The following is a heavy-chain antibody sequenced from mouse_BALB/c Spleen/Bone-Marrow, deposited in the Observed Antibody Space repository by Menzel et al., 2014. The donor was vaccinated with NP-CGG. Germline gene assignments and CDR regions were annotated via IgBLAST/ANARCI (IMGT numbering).Heavy chain of an antibody. D-gene: IGHD3-3*01. J-gene: IGHJ3*01. CDR2: INPASEFS. CDR3: ARSGTPAWFAY. CDR1: GYTFSRYT. Sequence: QVQLQQSAAELARPGASVKMSCKASGYTFSRYTIHWIKQRPGQGLEWIGFINPASEFSEYNQKFKDKTTLTADKSSPTAYMQLNSLTSEDSAVYYCARSGTPAWFAYWGQGTLVTVSA. V-gene: IGHV1-4*02.